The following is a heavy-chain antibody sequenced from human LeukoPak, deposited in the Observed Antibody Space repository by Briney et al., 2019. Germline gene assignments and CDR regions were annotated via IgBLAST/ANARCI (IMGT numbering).Heavy chain of an antibody. CDR1: GFTFSSYW. D-gene: IGHD6-19*01. CDR3: ARRKFSSGSRRAFDAFDI. V-gene: IGHV3-7*01. CDR2: IKQGGSEK. J-gene: IGHJ3*02. Sequence: GSLRLSCAASGFTFSSYWMSWVRQAPGRGLDWVANIKQGGSEKYYVDSVKGRFTISRDNAKNSLYLQMNSLRAEDTAVYYCARRKFSSGSRRAFDAFDIWGQGTMVTVSS.